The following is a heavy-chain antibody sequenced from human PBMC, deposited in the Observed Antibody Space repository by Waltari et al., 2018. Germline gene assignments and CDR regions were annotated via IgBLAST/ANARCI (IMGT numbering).Heavy chain of an antibody. CDR3: AKGYDYGDSRAY. CDR2: IYSGGST. Sequence: EVQLLESGGGLVQPGGSLRLSCAASGFTFSSYAMSWVRQAPGKGLEWVSVIYSGGSTYYADSGKGRFTISRDNSKNTLYLQMNSLRAEDTAVYYCAKGYDYGDSRAYWGQGTLVTVSS. V-gene: IGHV3-23*03. J-gene: IGHJ4*02. CDR1: GFTFSSYA. D-gene: IGHD4-17*01.